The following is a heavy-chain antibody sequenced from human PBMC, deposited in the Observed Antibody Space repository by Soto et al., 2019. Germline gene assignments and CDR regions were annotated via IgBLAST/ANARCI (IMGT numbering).Heavy chain of an antibody. J-gene: IGHJ4*02. Sequence: QVQLQESGPGLVKSSQTLSLTCTVSGGSISSGGSYWSWIRQRPGKGLEWIGYIFYSDSFYYSPFHNGRVVLVAYTPKNQFNHKLSSVTYADTAVYYLARAPETPPICGVVRPYFFGIWGQGTLVTVSS. V-gene: IGHV4-31*03. D-gene: IGHD3-3*01. CDR2: IFYSDSF. CDR3: ARAPETPPICGVVRPYFFGI. CDR1: GGSISSGGSY.